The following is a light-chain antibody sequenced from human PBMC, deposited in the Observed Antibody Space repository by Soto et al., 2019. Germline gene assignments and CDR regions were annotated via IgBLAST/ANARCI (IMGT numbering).Light chain of an antibody. J-gene: IGKJ2*01. CDR1: QSISSW. CDR3: QQYNNYPYT. V-gene: IGKV1-5*03. CDR2: KAS. Sequence: DLQMTQSPSTLSASVGDRVTITCRASQSISSWLAWYQQKPGKAPKLLIYKASTLQSGVPSRFGGSGSGTAFTLTISSLQPDDFQTYDWQQYNNYPYTFGQGTKLEIK.